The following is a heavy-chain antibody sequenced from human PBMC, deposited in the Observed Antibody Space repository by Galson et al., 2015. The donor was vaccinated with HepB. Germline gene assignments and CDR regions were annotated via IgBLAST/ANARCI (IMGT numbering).Heavy chain of an antibody. Sequence: CAISGDSVSSNSAAWNWIRQSPSRGLEWLGRTYYRSKWYNDYAVSVKSRITINPDTSKNQFSLQLNSVTPEDTAVYYCARALWGGLWARYSSRNYYGMDVWGQGTTVTVSS. D-gene: IGHD2-21*01. CDR3: ARALWGGLWARYSSRNYYGMDV. CDR2: TYYRSKWYN. J-gene: IGHJ6*02. V-gene: IGHV6-1*01. CDR1: GDSVSSNSAA.